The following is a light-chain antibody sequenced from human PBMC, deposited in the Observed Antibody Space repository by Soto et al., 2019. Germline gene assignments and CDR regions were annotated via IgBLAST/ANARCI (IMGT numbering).Light chain of an antibody. CDR2: EVS. J-gene: IGLJ1*01. Sequence: QSGLSLPASASGSPGQSVTSSCPGTSRDVGAYNYVSWYQQHPGKAPKLMIYEVSKRPSGVPDRFSGSKSGNTASLTVSGLQAEDEADYYCSSHAGSNNYVFGTGTKVTVL. V-gene: IGLV2-8*01. CDR3: SSHAGSNNYV. CDR1: SRDVGAYNY.